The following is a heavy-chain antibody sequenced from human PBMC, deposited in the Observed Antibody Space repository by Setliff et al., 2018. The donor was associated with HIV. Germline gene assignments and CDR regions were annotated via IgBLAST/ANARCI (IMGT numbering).Heavy chain of an antibody. J-gene: IGHJ4*02. Sequence: SKTLSLTCTVSGGSISSGGYYWSWIRQHPGKGLEWIGYIYYSGSTYYNPSLKSRVTISVDTSKNQFSLKLSSVTAAGTAVYYCARGGRLASDFDYWGQGTLVTVSS. D-gene: IGHD3-16*01. V-gene: IGHV4-31*03. CDR1: GGSISSGGYY. CDR3: ARGGRLASDFDY. CDR2: IYYSGST.